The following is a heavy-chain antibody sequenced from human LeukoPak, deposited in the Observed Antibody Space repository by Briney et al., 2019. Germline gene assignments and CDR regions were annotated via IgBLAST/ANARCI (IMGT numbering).Heavy chain of an antibody. CDR3: ARALIVVAIFDY. V-gene: IGHV3-30-3*01. CDR1: GFTFSSYA. Sequence: PGGSLRLSCAASGFTFSSYAMHWVRQAPGKGLEWVAVISYDGSNKYYADSVKGRFTISRDNSKNTLYLQMNSLRAEDTAVYYCARALIVVAIFDYWGQGTLVTVSS. CDR2: ISYDGSNK. D-gene: IGHD3-22*01. J-gene: IGHJ4*02.